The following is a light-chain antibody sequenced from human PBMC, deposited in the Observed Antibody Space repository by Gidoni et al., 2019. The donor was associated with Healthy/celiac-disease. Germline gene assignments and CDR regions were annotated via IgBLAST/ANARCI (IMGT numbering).Light chain of an antibody. V-gene: IGLV2-14*03. CDR1: SRDVGGYNY. CDR3: SSYTSSSTLE. CDR2: DVR. J-gene: IGLJ2*01. Sequence: QSALTQPASVSGSPGQSITISCTGTSRDVGGYNYVSWYQQPPGKAPKLMIYDVRNRPSGVSNRFSGSKSGNTASLTISGLQAEDEADYYCSSYTSSSTLEIGGGTKLTVL.